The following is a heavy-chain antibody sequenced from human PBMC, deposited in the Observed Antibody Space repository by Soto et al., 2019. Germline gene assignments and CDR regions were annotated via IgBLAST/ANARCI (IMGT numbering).Heavy chain of an antibody. J-gene: IGHJ4*02. Sequence: SETLSLTCTVSGGSISSSSYYWGWIRQPPGKGLEWIGSICYSGSTYYNPSLKSRVTISVDTSKNQFSLKLSSVTAADTAVYYCASPYSSSWSDLVDYWGQGTLVTVSS. CDR2: ICYSGST. CDR3: ASPYSSSWSDLVDY. CDR1: GGSISSSSYY. V-gene: IGHV4-39*01. D-gene: IGHD6-13*01.